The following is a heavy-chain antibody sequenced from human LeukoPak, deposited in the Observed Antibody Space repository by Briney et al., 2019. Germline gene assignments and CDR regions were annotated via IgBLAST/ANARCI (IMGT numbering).Heavy chain of an antibody. CDR2: IYTSGST. J-gene: IGHJ4*02. Sequence: SQTLSLTCTVSGGSISSGSYYWSWIRQPAGKGLEWIGRIYTSGSTNHNPSLKSRVTISVDTSKNQFSLKLSSVTAADTAVYYCAGLSVTTYYFDYWGQGTLVTVSS. CDR1: GGSISSGSYY. V-gene: IGHV4-61*02. CDR3: AGLSVTTYYFDY. D-gene: IGHD4-17*01.